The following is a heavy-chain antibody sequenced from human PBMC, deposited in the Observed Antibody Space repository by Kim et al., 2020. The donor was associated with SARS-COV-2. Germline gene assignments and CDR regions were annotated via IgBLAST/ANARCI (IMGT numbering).Heavy chain of an antibody. Sequence: GGSLRLSCAASGFSFSDYTMNWVRQPPGKGLEWVSSISSRSTYIYYADSVKGRFTISRDNAKNSLYLQMNSLRADDTAVFYCARVVGFLENYGMDVWGQGTTVTVSS. V-gene: IGHV3-21*01. CDR2: ISSRSTYI. CDR3: ARVVGFLENYGMDV. D-gene: IGHD3-3*01. CDR1: GFSFSDYT. J-gene: IGHJ6*02.